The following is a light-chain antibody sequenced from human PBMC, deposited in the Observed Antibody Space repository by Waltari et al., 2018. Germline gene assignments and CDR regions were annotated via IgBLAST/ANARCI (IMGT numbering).Light chain of an antibody. V-gene: IGLV1-47*01. J-gene: IGLJ2*01. CDR2: ENS. CDR1: HSNIGSNF. CDR3: AAWDDGLRGPA. Sequence: QSVLTQSPSVSETPGQKITISCSGSHSNIGSNFVNWYQQVPGTAPKLLTYENSQRLTGVPDRFSAAKSGTSASLAISGRQSQDEADYYCAAWDDGLRGPAFGGGTKVTVL.